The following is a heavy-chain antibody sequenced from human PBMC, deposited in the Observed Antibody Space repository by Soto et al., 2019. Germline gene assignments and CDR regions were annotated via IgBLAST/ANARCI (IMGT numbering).Heavy chain of an antibody. CDR3: ATAEVDY. CDR2: MNSDGSII. CDR1: GYTFRNHW. V-gene: IGHV3-74*01. Sequence: TGGSLRLSCAVAGYTFRNHWIHWVRQAPGKGLEWVSRMNSDGSIINYKDSVKGRFTVSRDNAKNTLYLQMNSLRVEDTAVYYCATAEVDYWGPGTLVTVS. J-gene: IGHJ4*02.